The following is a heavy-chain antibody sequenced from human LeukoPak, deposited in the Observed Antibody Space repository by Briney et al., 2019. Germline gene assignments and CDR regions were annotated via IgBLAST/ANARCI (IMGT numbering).Heavy chain of an antibody. D-gene: IGHD6-13*01. CDR3: ARLGIAAAGIRFFDY. CDR1: GYSFTSYW. J-gene: IGHJ4*02. CDR2: IYPGDSDT. V-gene: IGHV5-51*01. Sequence: GESLKISCKGSGYSFTSYWIGWVRQMPGKGLEWMGIIYPGDSDTRYSPSFQGQVTFSADKSISTAYLQWSSLKASDTAMYYCARLGIAAAGIRFFDYWGQGTLVTVSS.